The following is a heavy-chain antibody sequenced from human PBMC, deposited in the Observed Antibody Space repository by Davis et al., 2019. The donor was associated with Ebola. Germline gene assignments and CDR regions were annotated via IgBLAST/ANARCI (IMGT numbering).Heavy chain of an antibody. CDR1: GGSISSSNW. CDR2: IYHSGST. D-gene: IGHD2-15*01. CDR3: ARRCSGGSCYYYYGMDV. V-gene: IGHV4-4*02. Sequence: MPGGSLRLSCAVSGGSISSSNWWSWVRPPPGKGLEWIGEIYHSGSTNYNPSLKSRVTISVDKSKNQFSLKLSSVTAADTAVYYCARRCSGGSCYYYYGMDVWGQGTTVTVSS. J-gene: IGHJ6*02.